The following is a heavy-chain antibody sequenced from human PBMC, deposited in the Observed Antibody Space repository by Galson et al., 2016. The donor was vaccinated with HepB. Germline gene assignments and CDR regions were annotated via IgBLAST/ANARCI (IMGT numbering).Heavy chain of an antibody. CDR3: AREIGSSTCLDN. D-gene: IGHD6-13*01. J-gene: IGHJ4*02. V-gene: IGHV3-21*06. Sequence: SLRLSCAASGFTFSTYSMDWVRQAPGKGLEWVSSISGTTTDIFYADSVKGRFTISRDNAKNSLYLQMNSLRAEDTALYYCAREIGSSTCLDNWGQGILVTVSS. CDR2: ISGTTTDI. CDR1: GFTFSTYS.